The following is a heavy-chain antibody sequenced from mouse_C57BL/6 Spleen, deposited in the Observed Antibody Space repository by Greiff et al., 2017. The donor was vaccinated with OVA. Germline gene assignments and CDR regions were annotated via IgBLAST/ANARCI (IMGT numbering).Heavy chain of an antibody. V-gene: IGHV14-4*01. Sequence: VQLKESGAELVRPGASVKLSCTASGFNIKDDYMHWVKQRPEQGLEWIGWIDPENGDTEYASKFQGKATITADTSSNTAYLQLSSLTSEDTAVYYCTTLGDGYSYYYAMDYWGQGTSVTVSS. CDR2: IDPENGDT. J-gene: IGHJ4*01. D-gene: IGHD2-3*01. CDR3: TTLGDGYSYYYAMDY. CDR1: GFNIKDDY.